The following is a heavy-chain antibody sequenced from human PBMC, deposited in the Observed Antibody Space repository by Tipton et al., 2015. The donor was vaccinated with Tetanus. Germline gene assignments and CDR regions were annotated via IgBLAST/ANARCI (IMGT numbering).Heavy chain of an antibody. V-gene: IGHV4-30-2*06. CDR2: IFHTGGT. J-gene: IGHJ5*01. CDR3: ARSHGSCGFLWFDS. D-gene: IGHD3-10*01. CDR1: GGSINNGAYT. Sequence: TLSLTCTVSGGSINNGAYTWSWIRQSPGKGLEWIGYIFHTGGTYYNPSLKSRVTISVDGPKNQFSLNLKSVTAADTAVYYCARSHGSCGFLWFDSWGQGTLVTVSS.